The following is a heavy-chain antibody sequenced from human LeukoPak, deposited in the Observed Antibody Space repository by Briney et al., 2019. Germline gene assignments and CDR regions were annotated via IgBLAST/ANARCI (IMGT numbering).Heavy chain of an antibody. D-gene: IGHD3-22*01. Sequence: GGSLRLSCAASGFTFSSYSMNWVRQAPGKGLEWVSYISSSSSTIYYADSVKGRFTISRDNAKNSLYLQMNSLRAEDTALYYCARDQLFYYYDSSGYYTPPYYFDYWGQGTLVTVSS. CDR3: ARDQLFYYYDSSGYYTPPYYFDY. J-gene: IGHJ4*02. CDR2: ISSSSSTI. V-gene: IGHV3-48*04. CDR1: GFTFSSYS.